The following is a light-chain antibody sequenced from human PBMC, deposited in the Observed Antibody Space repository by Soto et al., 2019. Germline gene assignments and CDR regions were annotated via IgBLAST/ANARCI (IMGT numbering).Light chain of an antibody. J-gene: IGKJ2*01. CDR3: QQYGSSHHT. V-gene: IGKV3-20*01. Sequence: EIVLTQSPGTLSLSPGERATLSCRASQSVNNNYLAWFQEKPGQAPRLLIYGASSRATAIPDRFSGSGSGTDFTLTISRLEPEDFAVYYCQQYGSSHHTFGQGTKLEIK. CDR2: GAS. CDR1: QSVNNNY.